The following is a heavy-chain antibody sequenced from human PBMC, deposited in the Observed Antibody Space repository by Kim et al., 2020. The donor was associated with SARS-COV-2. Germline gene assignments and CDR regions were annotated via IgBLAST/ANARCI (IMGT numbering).Heavy chain of an antibody. J-gene: IGHJ2*01. CDR2: VNSDVTTT. CDR3: ARDGGPSSIWKYWYFYL. Sequence: GGSLRLSCVASGFTFSSYWMHWVRQGPGKGLVWVSRVNSDVTTTTYADSVKGRFTISRDNAKNTLYLQMNSLRAEDTAVYYCARDGGPSSIWKYWYFYL. CDR1: GFTFSSYW. D-gene: IGHD6-13*01. V-gene: IGHV3-74*01.